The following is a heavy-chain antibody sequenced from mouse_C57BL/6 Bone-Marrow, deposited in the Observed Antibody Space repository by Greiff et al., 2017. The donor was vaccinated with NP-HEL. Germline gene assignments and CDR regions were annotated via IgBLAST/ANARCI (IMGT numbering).Heavy chain of an antibody. CDR3: ALWGDAWFAY. CDR2: IYPGSGNT. J-gene: IGHJ3*01. Sequence: VKLQQSGAELVRPGASVKLSCKASGYTFTDYYINWVKQRPGQGLEWIARIYPGSGNTYYNEKFKGKATLTAEKSSSTAYMQLSSLTSEDSAVYFCALWGDAWFAYWGQGTLVTVSA. CDR1: GYTFTDYY. V-gene: IGHV1-76*01.